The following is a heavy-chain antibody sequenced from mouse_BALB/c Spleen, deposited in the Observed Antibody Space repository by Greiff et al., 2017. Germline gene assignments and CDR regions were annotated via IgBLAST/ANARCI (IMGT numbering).Heavy chain of an antibody. CDR1: GFTFSDYY. CDR2: ISDGGSYT. CDR3: ARALYYRYWYFDV. V-gene: IGHV5-4*02. D-gene: IGHD2-14*01. Sequence: EVQLVESGGGLVKPGGSLKLSCAASGFTFSDYYMYWVRQTPEKRLEWVATISDGGSYTYYPDSVKGRFTISRDNAKNNLYLQMSSLTSEDSAVYYCARALYYRYWYFDVWGAGTTVTVSS. J-gene: IGHJ1*01.